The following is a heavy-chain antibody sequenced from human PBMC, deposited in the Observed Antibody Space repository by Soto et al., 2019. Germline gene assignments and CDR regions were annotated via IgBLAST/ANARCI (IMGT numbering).Heavy chain of an antibody. CDR2: VNPSGGHT. J-gene: IGHJ4*02. Sequence: QVQLVQSGAEVKKPGASVKVSCKASGDTFTDYYIHWVRQAPGQGLEWMGTVNPSGGHTTYAQHFLGRVTMTRDTSTSTLYMELTSLTSEDTAVYYCARGGHVVVVTAALDYWGQGTLVTVPS. CDR1: GDTFTDYY. D-gene: IGHD2-21*02. CDR3: ARGGHVVVVTAALDY. V-gene: IGHV1-46*01.